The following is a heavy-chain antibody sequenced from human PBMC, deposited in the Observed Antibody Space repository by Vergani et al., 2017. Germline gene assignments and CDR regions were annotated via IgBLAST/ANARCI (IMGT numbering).Heavy chain of an antibody. J-gene: IGHJ2*01. V-gene: IGHV4-59*01. CDR3: ARGSWYFDL. CDR2: IYYSGST. CDR1: GGSISSYY. Sequence: QVQLQESGPGLVKPSETLSFSCTVSGGSISSYYWSWIRQPPGKGLEWIGYIYYSGSTNYNPSLKSRVTISVDTSKNQFSLKLTSVTAADTAVYYCARGSWYFDLWGRGTLVTVSS.